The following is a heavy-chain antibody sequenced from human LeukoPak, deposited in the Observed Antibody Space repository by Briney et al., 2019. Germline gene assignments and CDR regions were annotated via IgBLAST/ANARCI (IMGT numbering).Heavy chain of an antibody. Sequence: SETLSLTCTVSGGSLSSSSYYWGWIRQPPGKGLEWIGSIYYSGNTYYNPSLKSRVTISVDTSKNQFSLKLSSVTAADTAVYYCARRSGKLLCFNWFDRWGQGTLVTVS. V-gene: IGHV4-39*01. CDR2: IYYSGNT. J-gene: IGHJ5*02. D-gene: IGHD3-10*02. CDR1: GGSLSSSSYY. CDR3: ARRSGKLLCFNWFDR.